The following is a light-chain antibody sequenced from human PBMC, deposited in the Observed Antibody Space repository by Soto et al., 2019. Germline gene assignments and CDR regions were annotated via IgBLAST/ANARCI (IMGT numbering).Light chain of an antibody. J-gene: IGKJ1*01. CDR1: QSVGSSY. V-gene: IGKV3-20*01. CDR2: DAS. Sequence: EIVLPQSPGTLSLSPGERATLSCRASQSVGSSYLAWYQQKPGQAPRLLIYDASSRATGIPDRFSGGASGTDFTLTISRLEPEDFAVCYCQQYGSSPWTFGQGTKVDIK. CDR3: QQYGSSPWT.